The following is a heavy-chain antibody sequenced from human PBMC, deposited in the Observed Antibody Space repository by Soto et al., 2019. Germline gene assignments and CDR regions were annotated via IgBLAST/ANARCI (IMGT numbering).Heavy chain of an antibody. CDR3: ARAVLRRFDP. D-gene: IGHD6-6*01. Sequence: SVKVSCKASGGTFSSYAISWVRQAPGQGLEWMGGIIPIFGTANYAQKLQGRVTITADASTSTAYMELRSLRSDDTAVYYCARAVLRRFDPWGQGTLVTV. V-gene: IGHV1-69*13. J-gene: IGHJ5*02. CDR2: IIPIFGTA. CDR1: GGTFSSYA.